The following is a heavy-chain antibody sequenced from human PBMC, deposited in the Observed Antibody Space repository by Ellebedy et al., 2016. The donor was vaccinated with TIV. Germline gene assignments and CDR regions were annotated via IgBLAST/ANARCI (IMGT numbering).Heavy chain of an antibody. CDR3: ARRYFDL. CDR2: ISYDGRKE. Sequence: GESLKISCAASGFTFSTYPMHWVRQAPGKGLEWVALISYDGRKEYHADSVKGRFSISRDNSKNTLYLQMNSLRAEDTAVYYCARRYFDLWGRGTLVTVSS. J-gene: IGHJ2*01. V-gene: IGHV3-30*04. CDR1: GFTFSTYP.